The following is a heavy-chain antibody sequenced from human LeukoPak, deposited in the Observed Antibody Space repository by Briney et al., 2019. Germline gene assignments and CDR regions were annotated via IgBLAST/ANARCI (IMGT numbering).Heavy chain of an antibody. J-gene: IGHJ4*02. CDR1: GGSISSGSYY. CDR2: IYTSGST. CDR3: ARRRIAVARGWFDY. Sequence: PSETLSLTCTVSGGSISSGSYYWSWIRQPAGKGLEWIGRIYTSGSTNYNTSLKSRVTMSVDTSKNQFSLKLSSVTAADTAVYYCARRRIAVARGWFDYWGQGTLVTVSS. V-gene: IGHV4-61*02. D-gene: IGHD6-19*01.